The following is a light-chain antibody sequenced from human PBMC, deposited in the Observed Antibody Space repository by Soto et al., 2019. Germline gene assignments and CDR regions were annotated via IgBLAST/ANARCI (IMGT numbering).Light chain of an antibody. CDR2: EVS. V-gene: IGLV2-14*01. CDR3: SSYTSSSTPYVV. CDR1: SSDVGGYNY. J-gene: IGLJ2*01. Sequence: QSVLTQPASVSGSPGQSITISCTGTSSDVGGYNYVSWYQQHPGKAPKLMIYEVSNRPSGVSNRFSGSKSGHTASLTISGLQAEDEADYYCSSYTSSSTPYVVFGGGTKRTVL.